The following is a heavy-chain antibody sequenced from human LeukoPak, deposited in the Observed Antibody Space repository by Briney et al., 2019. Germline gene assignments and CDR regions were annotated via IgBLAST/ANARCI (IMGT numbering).Heavy chain of an antibody. CDR2: INPNSGGT. CDR1: GYTFTGYY. D-gene: IGHD1-26*01. Sequence: ALVKVSCKASGYTFTGYYMHWVRQAPGQGLEWMGWINPNSGGTNYAQKFQGRVTMTRDTPISAAYMELRRLTSDDTALYYCARVPHYDSGSYLGFDYWGQGTLVTVSS. CDR3: ARVPHYDSGSYLGFDY. V-gene: IGHV1-2*02. J-gene: IGHJ4*02.